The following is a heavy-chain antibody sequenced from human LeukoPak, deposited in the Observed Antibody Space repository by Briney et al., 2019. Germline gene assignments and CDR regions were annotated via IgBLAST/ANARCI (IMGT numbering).Heavy chain of an antibody. CDR2: INAGNGNI. CDR3: VPERSRGGVAATVWFDP. J-gene: IGHJ5*02. Sequence: ASVKVSCKASGHTSTTYAIHWVRQAPGQGLEWMGWINAGNGNIKYSQKFQGRVTITADESTSTAYMELSSLRYEDTAVYYCVPERSRGGVAATVWFDPWGQGTLVTVSS. D-gene: IGHD2-15*01. V-gene: IGHV1-3*01. CDR1: GHTSTTYA.